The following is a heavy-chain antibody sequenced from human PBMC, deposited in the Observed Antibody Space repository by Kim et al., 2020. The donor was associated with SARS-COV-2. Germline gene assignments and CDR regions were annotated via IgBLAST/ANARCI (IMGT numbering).Heavy chain of an antibody. D-gene: IGHD3-10*01. V-gene: IGHV4-39*01. CDR1: GGSSSSSSYY. J-gene: IGHJ4*02. CDR2: IYYSGST. Sequence: SETLSLTCTVSGGSSSSSSYYWGWIRHPPGKGLEWFGSIYYSGSTYYNPSLKSLVTISVHTSKNQFSLQLSSVTAADTGVYYCASRVLLYAPDFDYWGQGTLVTVSS. CDR3: ASRVLLYAPDFDY.